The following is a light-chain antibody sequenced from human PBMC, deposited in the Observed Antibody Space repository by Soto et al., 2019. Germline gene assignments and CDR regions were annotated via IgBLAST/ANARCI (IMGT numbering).Light chain of an antibody. J-gene: IGKJ5*01. V-gene: IGKV1-5*03. CDR3: QQYNTYST. CDR2: KAS. CDR1: QTISSW. Sequence: DIQMTQSTSTLSGSVGDRVTITCRASQTISSWLSWYQQKPEKAPKLLIYKASTLKSGVPSRFSGSGSGTEISLTISSLQPDDVATYYCQQYNTYSTLGQGTRLEI.